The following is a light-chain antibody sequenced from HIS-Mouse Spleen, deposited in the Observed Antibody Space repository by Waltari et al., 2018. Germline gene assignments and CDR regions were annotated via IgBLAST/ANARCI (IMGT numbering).Light chain of an antibody. Sequence: EIVLTQSPGTLSLSPGEIATLSCRASQSVSSSYLAWFQQKPGQAPRLLIYGASSRATGIPDRFSGSGSGTDFTLTISRLEPEDFAVYYCQQHGTFGQGTKLEIK. CDR2: GAS. CDR1: QSVSSSY. J-gene: IGKJ2*01. V-gene: IGKV3-20*01. CDR3: QQHGT.